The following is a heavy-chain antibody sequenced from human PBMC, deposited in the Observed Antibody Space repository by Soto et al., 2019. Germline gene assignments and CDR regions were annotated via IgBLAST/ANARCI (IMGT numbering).Heavy chain of an antibody. V-gene: IGHV1-69*12. J-gene: IGHJ6*02. CDR3: ANHGLPNYYSYGMDA. CDR1: GGTFSSYA. Sequence: QVQLVQSGAEVKKPGSSVKVSCKASGGTFSSYAISWVRQAPGQGLEWMGGIIPIFGIANYAQKFQGRVTMTADESTTTASMELSSLRCEETAVYYCANHGLPNYYSYGMDAWGQGTTVTVS. D-gene: IGHD5-18*01. CDR2: IIPIFGIA.